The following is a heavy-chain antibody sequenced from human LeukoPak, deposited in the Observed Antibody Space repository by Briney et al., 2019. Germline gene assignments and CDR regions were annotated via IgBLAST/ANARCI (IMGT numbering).Heavy chain of an antibody. V-gene: IGHV4-39*07. D-gene: IGHD3-10*01. CDR2: IYYSGNT. CDR3: ARIVGRRLLWFGELLLGGFDY. Sequence: PSETLSLTCTVSGGSISSSSYYWAWIRQPPGKGLEWIGSIYYSGNTYYKSSLKSRVTIAVDTSKNQFSLKLNSVTAADTAVYYCARIVGRRLLWFGELLLGGFDYWGQGTLVTVSS. CDR1: GGSISSSSYY. J-gene: IGHJ4*02.